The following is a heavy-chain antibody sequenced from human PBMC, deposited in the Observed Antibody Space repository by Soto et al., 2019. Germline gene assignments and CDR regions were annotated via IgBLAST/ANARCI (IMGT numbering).Heavy chain of an antibody. Sequence: QVQLQQWGAGLLKPSETLSLTCAVYGGSFSGYYWSWIRQPPGKGLEWIGEINHSGSTNYNPSLKSRVTISVDTSKNQFSLKLSSMTAADTAVYYCARSIDYCSSTSCLNWFDPWGQGTLVTVSS. CDR2: INHSGST. J-gene: IGHJ5*02. CDR3: ARSIDYCSSTSCLNWFDP. D-gene: IGHD2-2*01. V-gene: IGHV4-34*01. CDR1: GGSFSGYY.